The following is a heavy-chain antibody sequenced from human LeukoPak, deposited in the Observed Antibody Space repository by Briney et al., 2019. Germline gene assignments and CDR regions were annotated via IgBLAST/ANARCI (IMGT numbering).Heavy chain of an antibody. D-gene: IGHD3-22*01. J-gene: IGHJ4*02. CDR1: GFTVSSNY. CDR2: IYSGGST. CDR3: ARVGPSEYYYDSSGYTPPVY. V-gene: IGHV3-53*01. Sequence: GGSLRLSCAASGFTVSSNYMSWVRQAPGKGLEWVSVIYSGGSTYYADSVKGRFTISRDNSKNSLYLQMNSLRAEDTAVYYCARVGPSEYYYDSSGYTPPVYWGQGTLVTVSS.